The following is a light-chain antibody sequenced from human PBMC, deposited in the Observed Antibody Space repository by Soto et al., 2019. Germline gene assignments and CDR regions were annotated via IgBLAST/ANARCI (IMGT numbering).Light chain of an antibody. Sequence: EIVLTQSPATLSLSPGERATLSCRASQDISIYLAWYQQKPGQAPRPLIYDASKRATGIPARFSGSGSGTDFTLSISSLEPEDFAVYHCQRRSSWPFTFGPGTKVDIK. CDR2: DAS. J-gene: IGKJ3*01. CDR1: QDISIY. V-gene: IGKV3-11*01. CDR3: QRRSSWPFT.